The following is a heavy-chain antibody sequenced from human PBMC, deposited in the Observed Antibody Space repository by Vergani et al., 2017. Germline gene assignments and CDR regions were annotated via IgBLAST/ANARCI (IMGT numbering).Heavy chain of an antibody. V-gene: IGHV4-59*01. CDR2: IYYSGST. D-gene: IGHD5-24*01. Sequence: QVQLQESGPGLVKPSETLSLTCTVPGGSISSYYWSWIRQPPGKGLEWIGYIYYSGSTNYNPSLKSRVTISVDTSKNQFSLKLSSVTAADTAVYYCARGKGMATTDGFDIWGQGTMVTVSS. CDR3: ARGKGMATTDGFDI. J-gene: IGHJ3*02. CDR1: GGSISSYY.